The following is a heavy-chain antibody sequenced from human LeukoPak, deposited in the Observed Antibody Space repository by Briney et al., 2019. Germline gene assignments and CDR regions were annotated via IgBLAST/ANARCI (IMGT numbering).Heavy chain of an antibody. CDR1: GFTVSSNY. J-gene: IGHJ4*02. CDR2: IYSGGST. CDR3: ARDSPLTGDNY. D-gene: IGHD7-27*01. Sequence: EGSLRLSCAASGFTVSSNYMSWVRQAPGKGLEWVSVIYSGGSTYYADSVKGRFTISRDNSKNTLYLQMNSLRAEDTAVYYCARDSPLTGDNYWGQGTLVTVSS. V-gene: IGHV3-66*02.